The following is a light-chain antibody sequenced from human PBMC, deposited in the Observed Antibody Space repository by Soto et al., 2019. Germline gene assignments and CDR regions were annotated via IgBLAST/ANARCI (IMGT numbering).Light chain of an antibody. CDR1: QGIGNF. J-gene: IGKJ4*01. Sequence: DFQMTQSPSSLSASVGDRVTITCRASQGIGNFLACYQHKPGKVPKLLIYGSSTLQSGVPSRFSGSGSGTDFTLTISSLQPEDVATYYCQKYKSAPSLTFGGGTKVEIK. CDR3: QKYKSAPSLT. CDR2: GSS. V-gene: IGKV1-27*01.